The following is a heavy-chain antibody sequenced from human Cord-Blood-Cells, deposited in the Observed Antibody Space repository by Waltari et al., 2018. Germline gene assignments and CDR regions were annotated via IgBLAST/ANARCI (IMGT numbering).Heavy chain of an antibody. CDR2: ISYDVRNK. CDR3: AREYYGSGSYFDY. V-gene: IGHV3-30*04. J-gene: IGHJ4*02. D-gene: IGHD3-10*01. CDR1: GFTFSSSA. Sequence: QVQLVESGGGVVQPGGSLGLSCAASGFTFSSSALPWVRLAPGKGREWVAFISYDVRNKYSADSVKGRFTISRDNSKNTLYLQMNSLRAEDTAVYYCAREYYGSGSYFDYWGQGTLVTVSS.